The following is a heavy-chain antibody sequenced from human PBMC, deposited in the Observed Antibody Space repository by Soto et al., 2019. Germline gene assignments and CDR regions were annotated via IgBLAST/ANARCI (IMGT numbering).Heavy chain of an antibody. D-gene: IGHD4-17*01. V-gene: IGHV1-3*01. CDR3: ARSDYYEDTGTFEF. Sequence: ASVKVSCKASGYTFTSYAMHWVRQAPGQRLEWMGWINAGNGNTKYSQKVQGRVTLTADTSTSTAYMEMRALTSDDTATYYCARSDYYEDTGTFEFWGQGTPVTVSS. CDR1: GYTFTSYA. J-gene: IGHJ4*02. CDR2: INAGNGNT.